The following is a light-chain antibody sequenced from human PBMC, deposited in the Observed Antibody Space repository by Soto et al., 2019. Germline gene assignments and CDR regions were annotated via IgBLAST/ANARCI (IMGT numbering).Light chain of an antibody. J-gene: IGKJ4*01. CDR2: AAS. CDR1: QSISNY. V-gene: IGKV1-39*01. CDR3: QQSFSTPPT. Sequence: DTQMTQSPSSLSASVGDRVTITCRASQSISNYLNWYQQKPGKAPKLLIYAASSLQRGVPSRFSGSGSGTDFTLTISSLQPEDFATYYCQQSFSTPPTFGGGTKVEIK.